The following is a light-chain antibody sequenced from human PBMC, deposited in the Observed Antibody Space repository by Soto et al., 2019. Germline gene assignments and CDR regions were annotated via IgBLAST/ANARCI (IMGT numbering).Light chain of an antibody. Sequence: EILFTQSPGTLSLSPGERATLSCRASQSVDSDYLAWYQQKPGRAPRLLIFGASSRATGIPDRFSGSGSGTEFTLSLSRLEPEDFALYYCQKYGGSPPWTFGRGTKVDIK. CDR1: QSVDSDY. CDR2: GAS. CDR3: QKYGGSPPWT. J-gene: IGKJ1*01. V-gene: IGKV3-20*01.